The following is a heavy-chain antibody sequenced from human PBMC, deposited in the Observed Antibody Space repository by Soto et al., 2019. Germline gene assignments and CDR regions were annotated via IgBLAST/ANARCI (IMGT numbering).Heavy chain of an antibody. CDR2: IYSGGST. D-gene: IGHD1-26*01. J-gene: IGHJ4*02. CDR3: AREGGTKYYFDY. CDR1: GFTVSSNY. Sequence: EVQLVETGGGLIQPGGSLRLSCAASGFTVSSNYMSWVRQAPGKGLEWVSVIYSGGSTYYADSVKGQFTISRDNSKNPLYIQMNGLRAEDTAWYYCAREGGTKYYFDYWGQGTLVTVSS. V-gene: IGHV3-53*02.